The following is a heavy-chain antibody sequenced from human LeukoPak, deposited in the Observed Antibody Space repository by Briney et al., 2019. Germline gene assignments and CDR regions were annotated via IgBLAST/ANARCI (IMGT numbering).Heavy chain of an antibody. D-gene: IGHD4/OR15-4a*01. J-gene: IGHJ4*02. CDR1: GGSFSGYY. V-gene: IGHV4-34*01. Sequence: SETLSLTCAVYGGSFSGYYWSWIRQPPGKGLEWIGEINHSGSTNYNPSLKSRVTISVDTSKNQFSLKLSSVTAADTAVYYCARMGAIAGASANPDHWGQGTLVTVSS. CDR2: INHSGST. CDR3: ARMGAIAGASANPDH.